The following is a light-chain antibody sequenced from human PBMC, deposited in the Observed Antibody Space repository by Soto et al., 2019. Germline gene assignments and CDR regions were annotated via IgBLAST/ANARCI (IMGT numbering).Light chain of an antibody. J-gene: IGKJ1*01. CDR3: QQYGSSGT. CDR2: DTS. CDR1: QSVSGY. Sequence: EIVMTQSPATLSVSPGDRATLSCRASQSVSGYLAWYQQKPGQAPRLLIYDTSTRATGIPARFSGSGSGTEFTLTISRLEPEDFAVYYCQQYGSSGTFGQGTKVDIK. V-gene: IGKV3-15*01.